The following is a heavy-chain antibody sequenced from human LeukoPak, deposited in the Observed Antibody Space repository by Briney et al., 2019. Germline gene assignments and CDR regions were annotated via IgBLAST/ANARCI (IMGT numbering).Heavy chain of an antibody. V-gene: IGHV3-7*01. Sequence: GGSLRLSCITSGFNFRRYNMAWVRQSPGKGLEWLATFAWDESAIEYTDSVRGRFTISRDNAKNSVHLQMTGLRAEDTAVYFCVTEYWYRFDYWGQGLLVTVSS. CDR2: FAWDESAI. D-gene: IGHD6-13*01. J-gene: IGHJ4*02. CDR3: VTEYWYRFDY. CDR1: GFNFRRYN.